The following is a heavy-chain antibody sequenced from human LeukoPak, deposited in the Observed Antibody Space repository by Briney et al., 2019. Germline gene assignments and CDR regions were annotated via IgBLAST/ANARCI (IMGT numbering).Heavy chain of an antibody. Sequence: GASVKVSCKASGGTSIKYAISWVRQAPGQGLEWMGGIISIFGTAKYAQKFQGRVTITADESTSTAYMELSSLRSEDTAVYYCARNSPLVVPAAMDYYYYGMDVWGQGTTVTVSS. CDR1: GGTSIKYA. CDR2: IISIFGTA. J-gene: IGHJ6*02. D-gene: IGHD2-2*01. CDR3: ARNSPLVVPAAMDYYYYGMDV. V-gene: IGHV1-69*13.